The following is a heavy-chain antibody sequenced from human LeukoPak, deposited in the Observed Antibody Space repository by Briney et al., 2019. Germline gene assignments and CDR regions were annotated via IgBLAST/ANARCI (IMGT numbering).Heavy chain of an antibody. J-gene: IGHJ1*01. D-gene: IGHD2-2*01. CDR2: IYTSGST. CDR1: GGSISSYY. CDR3: ASSIVVVPAASKNAEYFQH. V-gene: IGHV4-4*07. Sequence: KSSETLSLTCTVSGGSISSYYWSWIRQPAGKGLEWIGRIYTSGSTNYNPSLKSRVTMSVDTPKNQFSLKLSSVTAADTAVYYCASSIVVVPAASKNAEYFQHWGQGTLVTVSS.